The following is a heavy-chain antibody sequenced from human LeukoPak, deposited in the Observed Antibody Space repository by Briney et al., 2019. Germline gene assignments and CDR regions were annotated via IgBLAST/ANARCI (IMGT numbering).Heavy chain of an antibody. Sequence: PGGSLRLSCAASGFTFSDYSMNWVRQAPGKGLERISYISGRSSTIYYADSVKGRFTISRDNAKTSLYLQMNSLRAEDTAVYYCARDRWSLGYWGQGTLVTVSS. CDR1: GFTFSDYS. D-gene: IGHD3-16*01. J-gene: IGHJ4*02. CDR3: ARDRWSLGY. CDR2: ISGRSSTI. V-gene: IGHV3-48*01.